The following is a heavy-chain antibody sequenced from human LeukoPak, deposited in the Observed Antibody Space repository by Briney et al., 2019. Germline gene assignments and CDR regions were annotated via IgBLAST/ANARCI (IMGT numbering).Heavy chain of an antibody. V-gene: IGHV4-34*01. CDR2: INHSGST. Sequence: PSETLPLTCAVYGGSFSGYYWSWIRQPPGKGLEWIGEINHSGSTNYNPSLKSRVTISVDTSKNQFSLKLSSVTAADTAVYYCAREYSGYELNWGQGTLVTVSS. CDR3: AREYSGYELN. CDR1: GGSFSGYY. D-gene: IGHD5-12*01. J-gene: IGHJ4*02.